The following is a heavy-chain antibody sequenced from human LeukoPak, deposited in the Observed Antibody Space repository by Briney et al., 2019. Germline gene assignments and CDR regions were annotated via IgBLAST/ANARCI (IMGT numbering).Heavy chain of an antibody. CDR2: IYYSGST. CDR3: AREGHDILTGYYIDP. V-gene: IGHV4-39*07. J-gene: IGHJ5*02. CDR1: GGSISSSSYY. Sequence: SETLSLTCTVSGGSISSSSYYWGWIRQPPGKGLEWIGSIYYSGSTYYNPSLKSRVSKSVDTSKNQFSLKLSSVTAADTAVYYCAREGHDILTGYYIDPWGQGTLVTVSS. D-gene: IGHD3-9*01.